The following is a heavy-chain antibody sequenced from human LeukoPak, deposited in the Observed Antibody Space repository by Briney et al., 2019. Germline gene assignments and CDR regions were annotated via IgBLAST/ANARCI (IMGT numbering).Heavy chain of an antibody. CDR2: IDRGGNT. CDR1: GFTVSSNF. CDR3: ARDSCSLTMCFGYFDH. Sequence: GGSLRLSCVASGFTVSSNFMSWVRQAPGKGLEWVSLIDRGGNTYYADSVKGRFTISRDTSKNALYLQMNSLRAEDTAVYYCARDSCSLTMCFGYFDHWGQGSLVTVSS. J-gene: IGHJ4*02. D-gene: IGHD2-2*01. V-gene: IGHV3-53*01.